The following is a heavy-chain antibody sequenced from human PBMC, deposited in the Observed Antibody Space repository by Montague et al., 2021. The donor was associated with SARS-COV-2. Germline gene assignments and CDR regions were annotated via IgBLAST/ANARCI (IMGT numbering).Heavy chain of an antibody. CDR3: ARSYGTTVVTRAFDY. V-gene: IGHV2-5*02. Sequence: PALVKPTQTLTLTCTFSGFSLSTSGVGVAWIRQPPGKALEWLAIIYWGDDRRYSPSLESGLTITKDTPKNQVVLTMTDMDPGDTATYYCARSYGTTVVTRAFDYWGQGTLVTVSS. CDR2: IYWGDDR. J-gene: IGHJ4*02. D-gene: IGHD4-23*01. CDR1: GFSLSTSGVG.